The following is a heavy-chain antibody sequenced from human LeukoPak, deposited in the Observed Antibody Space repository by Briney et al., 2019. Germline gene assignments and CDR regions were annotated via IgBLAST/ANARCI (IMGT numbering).Heavy chain of an antibody. CDR3: ARALPHRRLMDTTMEQHWFDP. Sequence: ASVKVSCKASGYTFTSYYMHWVRQAPEQGLEWMGIINPSGGSTSYAQKFQGRVTMTRDMSTSTVYMELSSLRSEDTAVYYCARALPHRRLMDTTMEQHWFDPWGQGTLVTVSS. CDR1: GYTFTSYY. CDR2: INPSGGST. V-gene: IGHV1-46*01. D-gene: IGHD5-18*01. J-gene: IGHJ5*02.